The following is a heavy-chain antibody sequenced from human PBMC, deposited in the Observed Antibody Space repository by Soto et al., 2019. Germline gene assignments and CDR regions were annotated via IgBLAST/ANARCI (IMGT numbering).Heavy chain of an antibody. CDR3: ASWTYNSGWYLGS. CDR2: IKQDGSEK. CDR1: GFSFSGHW. J-gene: IGHJ4*02. D-gene: IGHD6-19*01. Sequence: LRLSCAASGFSFSGHWMGWVRQAPRQGLEWVAHIKQDGSEKYYADSVKGRFTISRDNAKNSLYLQMDSLRAEDTAVYYCASWTYNSGWYLGSWGQGTLVTVSS. V-gene: IGHV3-7*03.